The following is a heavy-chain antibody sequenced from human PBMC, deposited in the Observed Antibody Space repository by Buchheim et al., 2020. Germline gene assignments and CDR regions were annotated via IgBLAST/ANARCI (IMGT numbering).Heavy chain of an antibody. J-gene: IGHJ5*02. CDR1: GGSLSGYY. CDR2: INQSGSA. Sequence: QVRLQQWGAGRLKPSETLSQSCAVYGGSLSGYYWSWIRQSPGKGLEWIGQINQSGSADYNPSLKSRVTMSVERSTNQLSLRLSSVTAADTATYYCARGPDYTRFDPWGQG. V-gene: IGHV4-34*01. CDR3: ARGPDYTRFDP. D-gene: IGHD4-11*01.